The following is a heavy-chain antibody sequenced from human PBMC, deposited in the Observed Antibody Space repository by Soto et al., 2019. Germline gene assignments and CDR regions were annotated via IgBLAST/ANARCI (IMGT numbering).Heavy chain of an antibody. V-gene: IGHV4-39*01. CDR3: ARLEGLATISYYFDF. CDR2: IYYRGNA. J-gene: IGHJ4*02. D-gene: IGHD5-12*01. Sequence: QLQLQESGPGLVKPSETLSLTCSVSDDSINSDKYYWGWIRQPPGKGLEWIGSIYYRGNAYYNPSLQTRVTISLGKSKSQFSLKLNSVTAADSAVYFCARLEGLATISYYFDFWGPGAPVTVSS. CDR1: DDSINSDKYY.